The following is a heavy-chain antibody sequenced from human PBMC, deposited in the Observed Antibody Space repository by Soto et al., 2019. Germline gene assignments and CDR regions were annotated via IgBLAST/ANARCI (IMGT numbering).Heavy chain of an antibody. Sequence: QLQLQESGPGLVKPSETLSLTCTVSGGSISSSSITYYWGGISQPPGKGPEWFGGIHRSGSAYYNPSLKRRVTVSIGVSKNEFPQKLSSVTAADTAVYYCSRRPRAVVGMDNWFDPWGQGILVTVSS. J-gene: IGHJ5*02. CDR3: SRRPRAVVGMDNWFDP. V-gene: IGHV4-39*01. D-gene: IGHD6-19*01. CDR2: IHRSGSA. CDR1: GGSISSSSITYY.